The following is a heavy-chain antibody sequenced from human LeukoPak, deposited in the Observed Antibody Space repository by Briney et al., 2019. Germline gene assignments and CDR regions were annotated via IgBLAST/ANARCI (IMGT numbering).Heavy chain of an antibody. CDR3: AKSPEGHCSRAACHLFFDY. Sequence: PGGSLRLSCVASGFSFSTNSMNWVRQAPGKGLEWVSSISSSGSYIYYADSVRGRFTISRDNAKSSLYLHMNSLRAEDTAVFYCAKSPEGHCSRAACHLFFDYWGQGSLVTVSS. D-gene: IGHD2-15*01. CDR2: ISSSGSYI. CDR1: GFSFSTNS. J-gene: IGHJ4*02. V-gene: IGHV3-21*01.